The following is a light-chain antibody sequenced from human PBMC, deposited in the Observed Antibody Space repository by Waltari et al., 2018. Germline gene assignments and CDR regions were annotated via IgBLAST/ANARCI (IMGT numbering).Light chain of an antibody. Sequence: DIQMTQSPSTLSASVGDRVTITCRASQGIGRWLAWYQQKPGKAPKFLIYKASSLESVVPARFSGSVSGTEFTLTISSLQPDDFATYYCQHYNSYSSWTFGQGTKVEIK. CDR2: KAS. J-gene: IGKJ1*01. CDR3: QHYNSYSSWT. CDR1: QGIGRW. V-gene: IGKV1-5*03.